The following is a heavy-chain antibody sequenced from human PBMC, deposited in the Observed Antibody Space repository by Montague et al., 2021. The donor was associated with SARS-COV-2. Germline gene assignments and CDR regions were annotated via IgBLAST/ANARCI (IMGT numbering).Heavy chain of an antibody. J-gene: IGHJ3*02. V-gene: IGHV4-31*03. D-gene: IGHD3-22*01. Sequence: TLSLTCTVSGGSISSGGYYWSWIRQHPGKGLEWIGYIYHSGSTYYNPSLKSRVTISVDTSKNQFSLKLSSVTAADTAVYYCARAATITMIVVVIDAFDIWGQGTMVTVSS. CDR2: IYHSGST. CDR1: GGSISSGGYY. CDR3: ARAATITMIVVVIDAFDI.